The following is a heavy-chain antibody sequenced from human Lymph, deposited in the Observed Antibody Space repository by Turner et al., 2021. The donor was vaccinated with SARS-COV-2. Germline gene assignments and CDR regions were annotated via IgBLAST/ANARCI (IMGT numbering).Heavy chain of an antibody. J-gene: IGHJ6*02. D-gene: IGHD5-12*01. CDR1: GFPLRSYG. V-gene: IGHV3-33*01. CDR2: IWYDGSNK. CDR3: ARVKGYNGYDLRYYYGMDV. Sequence: QVQLVESGGGVVQPGRSLRLPCAASGFPLRSYGMTWVRQAPGKGLEWGAVIWYDGSNKYYADSVKGRFTISRDNSKNTLYLQMNSLRAEDTAVYYCARVKGYNGYDLRYYYGMDVWGQGTTVTVSS.